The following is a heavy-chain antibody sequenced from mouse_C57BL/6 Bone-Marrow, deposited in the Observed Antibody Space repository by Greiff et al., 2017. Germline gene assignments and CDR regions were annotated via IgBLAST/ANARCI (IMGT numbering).Heavy chain of an antibody. V-gene: IGHV7-3*01. CDR3: ARYPGHLSGVYFDY. Sequence: DVKLVESGGGLVQPGGSLSLSCAASGFTFTDYYMSWVRQPPGKALAWLGFIRNKANGYTTEYSASVKGRLTISRDTSQSILYLQMNALRAEDSATYYCARYPGHLSGVYFDYWGQGTTLTVSS. CDR2: IRNKANGYTT. J-gene: IGHJ2*01. D-gene: IGHD3-2*02. CDR1: GFTFTDYY.